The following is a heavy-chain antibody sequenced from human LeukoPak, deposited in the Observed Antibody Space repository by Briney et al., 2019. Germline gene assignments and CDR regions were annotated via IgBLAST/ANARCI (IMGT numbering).Heavy chain of an antibody. J-gene: IGHJ3*02. CDR2: ISSSGSTI. V-gene: IGHV3-11*04. CDR3: ASMIWFGESQIGYAFDI. Sequence: GGSLRLSCAASGFTFSDYYMSWIRQAPGKGLEWVSYISSSGSTIYYADSVKGRFTISRDNAKNSLYLQMNSLRAEDTAVYYCASMIWFGESQIGYAFDIWGQGTMVTVSS. D-gene: IGHD3-10*01. CDR1: GFTFSDYY.